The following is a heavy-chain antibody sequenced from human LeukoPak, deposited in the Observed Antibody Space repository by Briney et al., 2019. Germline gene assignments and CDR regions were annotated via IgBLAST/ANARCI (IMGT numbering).Heavy chain of an antibody. V-gene: IGHV3-23*01. Sequence: GGSLRLSCAASGFTFSSYAMSWVRQAPGKGLEWVSAISGSGTNTYYADSVKGRFTISRDNSKNSLYLQMNSLRAEDTAVYYCARRLRGINWFDPWGQGTLVTVSS. J-gene: IGHJ5*02. D-gene: IGHD4-17*01. CDR2: ISGSGTNT. CDR3: ARRLRGINWFDP. CDR1: GFTFSSYA.